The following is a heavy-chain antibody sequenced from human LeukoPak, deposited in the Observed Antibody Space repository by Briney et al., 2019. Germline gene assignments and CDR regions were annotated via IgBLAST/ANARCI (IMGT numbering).Heavy chain of an antibody. CDR2: IYYSGST. J-gene: IGHJ4*02. CDR1: GGSISSSSYY. V-gene: IGHV4-31*03. CDR3: ARVYSNCRSIDY. Sequence: SETLSLTCTVSGGSISSSSYYWGWIRQPPGKGLEWIGYIYYSGSTYYNPSLKSRVTISVDTSKNQFSLKLSSVTAADTAVYYCARVYSNCRSIDYWGQGTLVTVSS. D-gene: IGHD4-4*01.